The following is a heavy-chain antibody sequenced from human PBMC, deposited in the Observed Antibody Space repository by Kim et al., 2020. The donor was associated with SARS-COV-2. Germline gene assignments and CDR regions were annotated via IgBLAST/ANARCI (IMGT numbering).Heavy chain of an antibody. CDR1: GGSISSSSYY. V-gene: IGHV4-39*01. D-gene: IGHD6-19*01. J-gene: IGHJ5*02. Sequence: SETLSLTCTVSGGSISSSSYYWGWIRQPPGKGLEWIGSIYYSGSTYYNPSLKSRVTISVDTSKNQFSLKLSSVTAADTAVYYCARQAGIAVGGTFVRGWLDPGGQGTLVTVSS. CDR3: ARQAGIAVGGTFVRGWLDP. CDR2: IYYSGST.